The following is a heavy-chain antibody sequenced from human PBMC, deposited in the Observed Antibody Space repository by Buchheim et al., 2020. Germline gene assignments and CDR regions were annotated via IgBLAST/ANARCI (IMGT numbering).Heavy chain of an antibody. Sequence: QVQLQQWGAGLLKPSETLSLTCTVSGGSISSYYWSWIRQPPGKGLEWIGYIYYSGSTNYNPSLKSRVTISVDTSKNQFSLKLSSVTAADTAVYYCARESEDPRRAARPYYYGMDVWGQGTT. V-gene: IGHV4-59*01. CDR3: ARESEDPRRAARPYYYGMDV. CDR2: IYYSGST. CDR1: GGSISSYY. J-gene: IGHJ6*02. D-gene: IGHD6-6*01.